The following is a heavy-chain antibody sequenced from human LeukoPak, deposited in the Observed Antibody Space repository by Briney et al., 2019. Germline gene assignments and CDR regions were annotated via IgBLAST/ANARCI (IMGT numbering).Heavy chain of an antibody. CDR3: ARHDSGVDYADY. V-gene: IGHV4-39*01. D-gene: IGHD3-22*01. Sequence: PSETLSLTCSVSGDSISSSSYDWDWIRQPPGQGLEWIGGIYSSGYTAYNPSLKSRVTLSVDTSKNQFSLKVSSVTAADTAVYYCARHDSGVDYADYWGQGTLVIVS. CDR1: GDSISSSSYD. CDR2: IYSSGYT. J-gene: IGHJ4*02.